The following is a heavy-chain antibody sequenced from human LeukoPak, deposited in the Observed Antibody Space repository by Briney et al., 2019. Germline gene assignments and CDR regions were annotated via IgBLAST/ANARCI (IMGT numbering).Heavy chain of an antibody. CDR3: ARSFRYSSSWYEVGFDY. CDR2: IYYSGST. Sequence: SETLSLTCTVSGGSISSYYWSWIRQPPGKGLEWIGYIYYSGSTNYNPSLKSRVTISVDTSKNQFSLKLSSVTAADTAVYYCARSFRYSSSWYEVGFDYWGQGTLVTVSS. J-gene: IGHJ4*02. V-gene: IGHV4-59*01. D-gene: IGHD6-13*01. CDR1: GGSISSYY.